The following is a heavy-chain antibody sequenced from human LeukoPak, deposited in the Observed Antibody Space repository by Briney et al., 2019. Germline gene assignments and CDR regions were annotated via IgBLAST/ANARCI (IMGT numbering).Heavy chain of an antibody. CDR1: GFTFSSYW. V-gene: IGHV3-74*01. CDR3: ARDRDSSGWTGAFDI. CDR2: IKGDERST. J-gene: IGHJ3*02. D-gene: IGHD6-19*01. Sequence: GGSLRLSCAASGFTFSSYWLHWVRQAPGKGLVWVSRIKGDERSTNYADSVKGRFTISRDNSRNTLYLQMNSLRAEDTAVYYCARDRDSSGWTGAFDIWGQGTMVTVSS.